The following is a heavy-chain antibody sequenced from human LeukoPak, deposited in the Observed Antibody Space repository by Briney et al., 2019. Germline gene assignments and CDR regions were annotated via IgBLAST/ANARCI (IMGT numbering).Heavy chain of an antibody. CDR3: ARGVYIAAAQYGY. CDR1: GGSISSYY. J-gene: IGHJ4*02. Sequence: SETLSLTCTVSGGSISSYYWSWIRQPPGKGLEWIGYIYYSGTTNNNPSLKSRVTISVDTSKNQFSLKLSSVTAADTAVYYCARGVYIAAAQYGYWGQGTLVTVSS. V-gene: IGHV4-59*01. D-gene: IGHD6-13*01. CDR2: IYYSGTT.